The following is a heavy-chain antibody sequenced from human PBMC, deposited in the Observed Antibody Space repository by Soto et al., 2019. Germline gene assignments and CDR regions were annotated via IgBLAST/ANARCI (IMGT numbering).Heavy chain of an antibody. Sequence: ASVKVSCKASGYTFTSYGISWVRQAPGQGLEWMGWISAYNGNTNYAQKFQGWVTMTRDTSISTAYMELSRLRSDDTAVYYCATGHSSSWARFDYWGQGTLVTVSS. CDR3: ATGHSSSWARFDY. CDR2: ISAYNGNT. D-gene: IGHD6-13*01. V-gene: IGHV1-18*01. J-gene: IGHJ4*02. CDR1: GYTFTSYG.